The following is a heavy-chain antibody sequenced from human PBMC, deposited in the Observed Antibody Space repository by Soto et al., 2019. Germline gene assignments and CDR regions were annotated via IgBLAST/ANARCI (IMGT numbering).Heavy chain of an antibody. CDR1: GFTFSSYA. D-gene: IGHD3-3*01. V-gene: IGHV3-30-3*01. Sequence: QVQLVESGGGVVQPGRSLRLSCAASGFTFSSYAMHWVRQAPGKGLEWVAVISYDGSNKYYADSVKGRFTISRDNSKNTLYLQMNSLRAEDTAVYYCASRYYDFWSGSIGGAFDIWGQGTMVTVSS. J-gene: IGHJ3*02. CDR2: ISYDGSNK. CDR3: ASRYYDFWSGSIGGAFDI.